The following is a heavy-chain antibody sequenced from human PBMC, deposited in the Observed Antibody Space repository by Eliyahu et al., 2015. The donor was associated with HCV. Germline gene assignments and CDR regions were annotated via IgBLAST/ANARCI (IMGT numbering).Heavy chain of an antibody. J-gene: IGHJ4*02. V-gene: IGHV4-38-2*01. D-gene: IGHD3-10*01. Sequence: QVQLQESGPGLVKPSETLSLSCDVSGYSIRSGYFWGWIRQPPGEGLEWIGSIHYSGNTFHQPSLKSRVTISVDTTKNKFSLKVSPVTAADTAVYYCARLLDPQVVRGVIVSGGSIDYWGQGTLVTVSS. CDR1: GYSIRSGYF. CDR2: IHYSGNT. CDR3: ARLLDPQVVRGVIVSGGSIDY.